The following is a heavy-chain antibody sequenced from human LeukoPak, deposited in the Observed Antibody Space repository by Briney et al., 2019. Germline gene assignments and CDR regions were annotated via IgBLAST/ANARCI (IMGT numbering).Heavy chain of an antibody. Sequence: GGSLRLPCAAPGFTFSSYAMSWVRQAPGKGLEWVSGISDIGAATNYADSVKGRLNISRDNSKNTLYLQMNSLRAEDTAVYYCAKRSCSGGSCNFDYWGQGTLVTVSS. CDR2: ISDIGAAT. CDR1: GFTFSSYA. V-gene: IGHV3-23*01. D-gene: IGHD2-15*01. CDR3: AKRSCSGGSCNFDY. J-gene: IGHJ4*02.